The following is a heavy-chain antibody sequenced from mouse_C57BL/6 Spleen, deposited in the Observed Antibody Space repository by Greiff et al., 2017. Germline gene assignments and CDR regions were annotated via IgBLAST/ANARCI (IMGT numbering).Heavy chain of an antibody. CDR2: ISSGSSTI. CDR3: ARRRDSYYFDY. J-gene: IGHJ2*01. Sequence: DVMLVESGGGLVKPGGSLKLSCAASGFTFSDYGMHWVRQAPEKGLEWVAYISSGSSTIYYADTVKGRFPISRANAENTLFLQMTSLRSEDTTMYYCARRRDSYYFDYWGQGTTLTVSS. D-gene: IGHD2-13*01. CDR1: GFTFSDYG. V-gene: IGHV5-17*01.